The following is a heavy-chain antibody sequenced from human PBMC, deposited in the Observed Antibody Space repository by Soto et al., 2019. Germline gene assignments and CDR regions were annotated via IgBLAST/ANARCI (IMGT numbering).Heavy chain of an antibody. D-gene: IGHD1-26*01. CDR2: VYDVDGT. CDR3: ASWLLREHAYDV. V-gene: IGHV3-53*01. J-gene: IGHJ3*01. Sequence: GGSLRLSCAASGLTVSGKKYIAWVRQAPGKGLEWVSGVYDVDGTYYADSVKGRFTISRDTSKTIVFLEMNDLRPDDTAVYYCASWLLREHAYDVWGLGTRVTVSS. CDR1: GLTVSGKKY.